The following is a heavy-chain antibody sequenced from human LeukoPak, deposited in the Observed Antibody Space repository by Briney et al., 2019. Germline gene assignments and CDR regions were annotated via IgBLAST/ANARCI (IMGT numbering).Heavy chain of an antibody. CDR1: GGSISSYY. V-gene: IGHV4-59*01. Sequence: SETLSLTCTVSGGSISSYYWSWIRQPPGKGLEWIGYIYYSGSTNYNPSLKSRVTISVDTSKNQFSLKLSSVTAADTAVYYCARGGIAARRPKNWFDPWGQGTLVTVSS. CDR3: ARGGIAARRPKNWFDP. J-gene: IGHJ5*02. CDR2: IYYSGST. D-gene: IGHD6-6*01.